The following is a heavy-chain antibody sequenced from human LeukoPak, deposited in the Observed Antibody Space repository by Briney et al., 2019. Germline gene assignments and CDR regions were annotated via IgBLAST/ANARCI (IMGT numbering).Heavy chain of an antibody. D-gene: IGHD6-13*01. J-gene: IGHJ4*02. Sequence: PGGSLRLSCAASGFTFSSYAMSWVRQAPGKGLEWASAISGSGGSTYYADSVKGRFTISRDNSKNTLYLQMNSLRAEDTAVYYCAKDSSSWSSKGFDYWGQGTLVTVSS. CDR3: AKDSSSWSSKGFDY. V-gene: IGHV3-23*01. CDR2: ISGSGGST. CDR1: GFTFSSYA.